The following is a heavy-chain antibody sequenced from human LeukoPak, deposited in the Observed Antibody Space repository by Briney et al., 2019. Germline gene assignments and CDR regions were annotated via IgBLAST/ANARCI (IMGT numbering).Heavy chain of an antibody. J-gene: IGHJ4*02. D-gene: IGHD3-3*01. Sequence: GASVKVSCKASGYTFTSYGISWVRQAPGQGRQWMRWISAYNGNTNYAQKLQGRVTMPTDTSTSTAYMELRSLRSDDTAVYYCARDREVLRFLEWFLTDWGQGTLVTASS. CDR3: ARDREVLRFLEWFLTD. V-gene: IGHV1-18*04. CDR2: ISAYNGNT. CDR1: GYTFTSYG.